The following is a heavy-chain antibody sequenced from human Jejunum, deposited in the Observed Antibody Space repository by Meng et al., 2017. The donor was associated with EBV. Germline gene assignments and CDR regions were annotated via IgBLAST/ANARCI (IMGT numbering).Heavy chain of an antibody. V-gene: IGHV3-74*01. CDR1: RFTVRDDR. J-gene: IGHJ5*02. Sequence: EGRMMGSGAALVPRRASRDTSCAASRFTVRDDRMHWFRQAPGKGLVWVSRINREGSKTNYADSVKGRFTISRDIAKNTLYLQSTSLRADDTAVYYCVRGPPPDTWGQGTLVTVSS. CDR3: VRGPPPDT. CDR2: INREGSKT.